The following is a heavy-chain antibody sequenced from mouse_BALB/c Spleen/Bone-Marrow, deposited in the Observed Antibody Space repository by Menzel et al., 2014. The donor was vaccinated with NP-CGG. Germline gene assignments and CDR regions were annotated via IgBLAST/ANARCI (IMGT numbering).Heavy chain of an antibody. CDR3: ASYYYGSSRFAY. CDR1: GFNIKDTY. V-gene: IGHV14-3*02. J-gene: IGHJ3*01. Sequence: VQLQQSGAKLVKPGASVKLSCTASGFNIKDTYMHWVKQRPEQGLEWIGRIDPANGNTKYDPKFQGKATITADTSSNTAYLQLSSLTSEDTAVYYCASYYYGSSRFAYWGQGTLVTVSA. D-gene: IGHD1-1*01. CDR2: IDPANGNT.